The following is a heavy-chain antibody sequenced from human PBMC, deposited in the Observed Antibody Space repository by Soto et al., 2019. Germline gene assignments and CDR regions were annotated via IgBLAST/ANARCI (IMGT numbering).Heavy chain of an antibody. CDR1: GSTFSSDD. CDR3: AKAHYYDSSGYYFFDY. V-gene: IGHV3-23*01. J-gene: IGHJ4*02. CDR2: ISDSGGST. Sequence: GGSLRLSCVVSGSTFSSDDMSWVRQAPGRGLEWVSGISDSGGSTYYADSVKGRFTISRDNSKNTLYLQMNSLRAEDTAVYYCAKAHYYDSSGYYFFDYWGQGTLVTVSS. D-gene: IGHD3-22*01.